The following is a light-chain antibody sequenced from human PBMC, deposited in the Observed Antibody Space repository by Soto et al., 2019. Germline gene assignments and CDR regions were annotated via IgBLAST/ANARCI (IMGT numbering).Light chain of an antibody. CDR2: GAS. CDR1: QSVADN. Sequence: ELVMTQSPATLSVSPGERVTLYCRSSQSVADNLAWFQQKPGQGPRLLIYGASTRATGIPARFSGSGSGTEFTLTISSLQSEDFAVYYCQQYNNWPRTFGQGTKVDNK. CDR3: QQYNNWPRT. J-gene: IGKJ1*01. V-gene: IGKV3-15*01.